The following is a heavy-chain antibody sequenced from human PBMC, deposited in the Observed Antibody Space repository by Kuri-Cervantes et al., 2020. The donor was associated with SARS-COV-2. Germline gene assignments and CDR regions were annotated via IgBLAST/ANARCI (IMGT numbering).Heavy chain of an antibody. V-gene: IGHV3-30*03. CDR3: ARNHSMDV. J-gene: IGHJ6*03. CDR1: EFNFRYYG. CDR2: ISHDGRDT. Sequence: GESLKISCVASEFNFRYYGMYWVRQAPGKGLEWLAVISHDGRDTYHGDSVKGRFTISRDNSKNTLYLQMNSLRPEDTAVYYCARNHSMDVWGTGTAVTVSS.